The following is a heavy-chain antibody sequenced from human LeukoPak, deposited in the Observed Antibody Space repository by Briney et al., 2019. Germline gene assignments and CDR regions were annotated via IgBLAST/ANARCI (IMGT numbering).Heavy chain of an antibody. D-gene: IGHD2-21*01. Sequence: GGSLRLSCAASGFTFSNAWMSWVRQAPGKGLEWVGRIKSKTDGGTTDYAAPVKGRFTISRDDSKNTLYLQMNSLKTEDTAVYYCCGGTAYYYYYYMDVWGKGTTVTVSS. CDR3: CGGTAYYYYYYMDV. CDR1: GFTFSNAW. CDR2: IKSKTDGGTT. V-gene: IGHV3-15*01. J-gene: IGHJ6*03.